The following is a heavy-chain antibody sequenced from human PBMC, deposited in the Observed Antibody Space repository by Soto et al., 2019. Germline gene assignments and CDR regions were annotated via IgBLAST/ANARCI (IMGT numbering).Heavy chain of an antibody. J-gene: IGHJ3*02. Sequence: GGSLRLSCAASGFTFSSYAMHWVRQAPGKGLEWVAVISYDGSNKYYADSVKGRFTISRDNSKNTLYLQMNSLRAEDTAVYYCAREGTAAATPPSAFDIWCQGTMVTVSS. CDR1: GFTFSSYA. CDR2: ISYDGSNK. V-gene: IGHV3-30-3*01. CDR3: AREGTAAATPPSAFDI. D-gene: IGHD6-13*01.